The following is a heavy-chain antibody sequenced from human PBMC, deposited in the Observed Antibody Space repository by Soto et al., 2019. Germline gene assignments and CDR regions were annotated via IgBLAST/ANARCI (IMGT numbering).Heavy chain of an antibody. Sequence: GGALRLSCAASGFTFSSYWMSWVRQAPGKGLEWVANIKQGGSEKYYVDSVKGRFTISRGNAKNSLYLQMKSLRAEDTTVYYCAREPTAYYYDSSGYYPGAFDIWGQGTMVTVSS. CDR2: IKQGGSEK. J-gene: IGHJ3*02. CDR1: GFTFSSYW. V-gene: IGHV3-7*03. CDR3: AREPTAYYYDSSGYYPGAFDI. D-gene: IGHD3-22*01.